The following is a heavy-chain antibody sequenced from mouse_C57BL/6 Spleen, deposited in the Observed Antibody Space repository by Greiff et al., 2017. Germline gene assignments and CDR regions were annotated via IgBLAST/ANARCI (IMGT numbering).Heavy chain of an antibody. Sequence: EVMLVESEGGLVQPGSSMKLSCTASGFTFSDYYMAWVRQVPEKGLEWVANINYDGSSTYYLDSLKSRFIISRDNAKNILYLQMSSLKSEDTATYYCARESYGNYFYFDYWGQGTTLTVSS. V-gene: IGHV5-16*01. J-gene: IGHJ2*01. CDR2: INYDGSST. CDR1: GFTFSDYY. D-gene: IGHD2-1*01. CDR3: ARESYGNYFYFDY.